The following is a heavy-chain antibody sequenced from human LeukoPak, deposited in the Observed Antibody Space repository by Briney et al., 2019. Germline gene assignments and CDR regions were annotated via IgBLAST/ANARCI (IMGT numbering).Heavy chain of an antibody. CDR2: ISGSGGST. J-gene: IGHJ4*02. CDR3: AKDLLGYYYDSSGYRY. V-gene: IGHV3-23*01. Sequence: PGGSVRLSCVASGFSFSGYAIHWVRQAPGKGLEWVSAISGSGGSTYYADSVKGRFTISRDNSKNTLYLQMNSLRAEDTAVYYCAKDLLGYYYDSSGYRYWGQGTLVTVSS. CDR1: GFSFSGYA. D-gene: IGHD3-22*01.